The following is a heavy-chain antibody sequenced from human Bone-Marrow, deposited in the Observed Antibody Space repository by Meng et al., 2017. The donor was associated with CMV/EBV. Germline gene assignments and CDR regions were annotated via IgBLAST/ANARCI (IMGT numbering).Heavy chain of an antibody. CDR1: GYSFTSYW. D-gene: IGHD5-12*01. V-gene: IGHV5-51*01. CDR3: ARRVLPSGYDY. CDR2: IYPGDSDT. J-gene: IGHJ4*02. Sequence: MVSCKGSGYSFTSYWIGWVRQMPGKGLEGMGIIYPGDSDTRYSPSFQGQVTISADKSISTAYLQWSSLKASDTAMYYCARRVLPSGYDYWGQGTLVTVSS.